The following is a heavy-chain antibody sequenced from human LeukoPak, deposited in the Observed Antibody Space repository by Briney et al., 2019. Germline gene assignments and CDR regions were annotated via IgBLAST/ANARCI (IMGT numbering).Heavy chain of an antibody. CDR1: GFTFSSYG. V-gene: IGHV3-30*02. Sequence: GGSLRLSCAASGFTFSSYGMHWVRQAPGKGLEWVAFIRYDGSNKYYADSVKGRFTISRDNSKNTLYLQMNSLRAEDTAVYYCASSGDIVATTYYFDYWGQGTLVTVSS. CDR2: IRYDGSNK. D-gene: IGHD5-12*01. J-gene: IGHJ4*02. CDR3: ASSGDIVATTYYFDY.